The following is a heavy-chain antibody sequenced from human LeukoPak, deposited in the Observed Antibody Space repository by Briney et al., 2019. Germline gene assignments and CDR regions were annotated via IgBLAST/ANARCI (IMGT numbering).Heavy chain of an antibody. CDR3: ARVPLYYDFGTFMDV. CDR1: GFTFSDYY. Sequence: GGSLRLSCAASGFTFSDYYMSWIRQAPGKGLEWVSYISSSGSTIYYADSVKGRFTISRDNAKNSLYLQMNSLRAEDTAVYYCARVPLYYDFGTFMDVWGKGTTVTVSS. D-gene: IGHD3-3*01. CDR2: ISSSGSTI. V-gene: IGHV3-11*04. J-gene: IGHJ6*04.